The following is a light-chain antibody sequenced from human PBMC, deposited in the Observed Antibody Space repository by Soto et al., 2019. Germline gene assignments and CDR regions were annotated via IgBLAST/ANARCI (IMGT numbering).Light chain of an antibody. J-gene: IGKJ5*01. Sequence: IVLTQSPGTLSLSPGERATHSCRASQSVPSKYLAWYQQNPGPAPRLLIYDASNRATGIPARFSGSGSGTDFTLTISFLEPEDFAIYYCKKYEKWLPIPSCQGTRLEI. V-gene: IGKV3-20*01. CDR3: KKYEKWLPIP. CDR1: QSVPSKY. CDR2: DAS.